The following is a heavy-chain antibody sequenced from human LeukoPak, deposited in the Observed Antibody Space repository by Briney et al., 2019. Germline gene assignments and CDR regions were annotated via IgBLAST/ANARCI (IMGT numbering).Heavy chain of an antibody. CDR1: GYSISSGYY. J-gene: IGHJ4*02. D-gene: IGHD5-24*01. CDR3: ARRAERWLQLYYFDY. CDR2: IYHSGST. V-gene: IGHV4-38-2*02. Sequence: SETLSLTCTVSGYSISSGYYWGWIRQPPGKGLEWIGSIYHSGSTYYNPSLKSRVTISVDTPKNQFSLKLSSVTAADTAVYYCARRAERWLQLYYFDYWGQGTLVTVSS.